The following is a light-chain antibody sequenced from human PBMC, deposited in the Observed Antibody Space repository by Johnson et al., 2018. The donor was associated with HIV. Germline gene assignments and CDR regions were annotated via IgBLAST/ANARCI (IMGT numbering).Light chain of an antibody. CDR3: GTWDSGLSAGGV. V-gene: IGLV1-51*01. CDR2: GTT. J-gene: IGLJ1*01. CDR1: YSNIEHNY. Sequence: QSVLTQSPSVSAAAGQKVTISCSGTYSNIEHNYVSWYQQLPGTAPKLLIYGTTKRPSGIPDRFSGSKSGTSATLGITGLQAGDEADYYCGTWDSGLSAGGVFGTGTKVTVL.